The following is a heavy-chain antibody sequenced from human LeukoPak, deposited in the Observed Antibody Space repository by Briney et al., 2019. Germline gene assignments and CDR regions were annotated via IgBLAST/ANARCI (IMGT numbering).Heavy chain of an antibody. J-gene: IGHJ3*02. Sequence: GRSLTLSCPASGFTFDDYAMHWVRQAPGHGLEWVSGISWNSASTGYADSVKGRFTIARENAKDSRYLQMNSLRAEDTALYYCAKDIEARSGYYDSSGYWVFRRAFDIWGQGTMVTVSS. CDR1: GFTFDDYA. CDR3: AKDIEARSGYYDSSGYWVFRRAFDI. V-gene: IGHV3-9*01. D-gene: IGHD3-22*01. CDR2: ISWNSAST.